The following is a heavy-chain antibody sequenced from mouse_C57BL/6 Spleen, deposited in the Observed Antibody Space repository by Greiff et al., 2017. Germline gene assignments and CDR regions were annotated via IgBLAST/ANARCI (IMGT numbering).Heavy chain of an antibody. CDR2: IRSGGSYT. V-gene: IGHV5-6*01. CDR1: GFTFSSYG. CDR3: ARSKASSDSSGYDYAMDY. Sequence: EVMLVESGGDLVKPGGSLKLSCAASGFTFSSYGMSWVRQTPDKRLEWVATIRSGGSYTYYPDSVKGRFTISRDNAKNTLYLQMSSLKSEDTAMYYCARSKASSDSSGYDYAMDYWGQGTSVTVSS. D-gene: IGHD3-2*02. J-gene: IGHJ4*01.